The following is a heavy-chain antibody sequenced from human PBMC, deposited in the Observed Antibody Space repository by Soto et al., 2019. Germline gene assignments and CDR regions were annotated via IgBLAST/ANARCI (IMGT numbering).Heavy chain of an antibody. CDR1: GGTFSSYA. CDR2: IIPIFGTA. Sequence: QVQLVQSGAEVKKPGSSVKVSCKASGGTFSSYAISWVRQAPGQGLEWMGGIIPIFGTANYAQKFQGRVTVTADESTSTAYMEMSSLRSEDTAVYYCPRAVLGGIAVAGKEYYGMDVWGQGTTVTVSS. D-gene: IGHD6-19*01. J-gene: IGHJ6*02. V-gene: IGHV1-69*12. CDR3: PRAVLGGIAVAGKEYYGMDV.